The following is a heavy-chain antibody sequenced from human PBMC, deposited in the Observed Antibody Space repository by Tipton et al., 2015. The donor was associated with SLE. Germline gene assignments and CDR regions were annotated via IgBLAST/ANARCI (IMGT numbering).Heavy chain of an antibody. CDR1: GGSVSSSSYY. D-gene: IGHD3-10*01. Sequence: TLSLTCTVSGGSVSSSSYYWGWIRQPPGKGLEWIGSIYYTGNTFYNPSLKSRVVLSIDTSKNQFSLRLSSVTAADTAVYYCAKTRGSGNYYYFDYWGQGTLVTVSS. CDR2: IYYTGNT. V-gene: IGHV4-39*07. J-gene: IGHJ4*02. CDR3: AKTRGSGNYYYFDY.